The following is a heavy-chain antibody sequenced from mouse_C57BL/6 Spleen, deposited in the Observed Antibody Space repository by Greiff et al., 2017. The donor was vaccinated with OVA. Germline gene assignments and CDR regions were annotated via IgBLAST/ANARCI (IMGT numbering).Heavy chain of an antibody. CDR1: GYTFTSYW. J-gene: IGHJ3*01. CDR2: IDPSDSYT. D-gene: IGHD1-1*01. Sequence: QVQLQQSGAELVMPGASVKLSCKASGYTFTSYWMHWVKQRPGQGLEWIGEIDPSDSYTNYNQKFKGKSTLTVDKSSSTAYMQLSSLTSEDSAVYYCAHGSSYAWFAYWGQGTLVTVSA. CDR3: AHGSSYAWFAY. V-gene: IGHV1-69*01.